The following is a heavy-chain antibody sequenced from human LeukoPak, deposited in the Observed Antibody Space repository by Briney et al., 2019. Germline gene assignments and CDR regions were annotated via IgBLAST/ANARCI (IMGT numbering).Heavy chain of an antibody. CDR3: ARDFPIMIVTEDAFDI. D-gene: IGHD3-22*01. CDR1: GGSISSYY. J-gene: IGHJ3*02. Sequence: SETLSLTCTVSGGSISSYYWSWIRQPAGKGLEWIGRIYTSGSTNYNPSLKSRVTMSVDTSKNQFSLKLSSVTAADTAVYYCARDFPIMIVTEDAFDIWGQGTMVTVSS. CDR2: IYTSGST. V-gene: IGHV4-4*07.